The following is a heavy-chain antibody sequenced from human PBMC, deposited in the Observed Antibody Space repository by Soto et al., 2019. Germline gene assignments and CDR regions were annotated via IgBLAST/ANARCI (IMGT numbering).Heavy chain of an antibody. CDR3: ASLRAVSAVYYFDY. J-gene: IGHJ4*02. CDR2: IYHSGNT. V-gene: IGHV4-4*02. CDR1: GGSISSSNW. Sequence: PSETLSLTCVVSGGSISSSNWWSWVRQPPGKGLEWIGEIYHSGNTNYNPSLKSRVTISVDKSKNQFSLKLSSVTAADTAVYYCASLRAVSAVYYFDYCGQGSLATVAS.